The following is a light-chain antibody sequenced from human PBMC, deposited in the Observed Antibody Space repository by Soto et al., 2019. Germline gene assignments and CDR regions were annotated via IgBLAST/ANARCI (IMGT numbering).Light chain of an antibody. CDR3: AAWDDSLSAFYV. V-gene: IGLV1-47*01. CDR1: SSNIGSNY. Sequence: QLVLTQPPSASGTPGQRVTISCSGSSSNIGSNYVYWYQQLPGTAHKLLIYRNNQRPSGVPDRFSVSKSGTSASLAISGLRSEDEADYYCAAWDDSLSAFYVFGTGTKVTVL. CDR2: RNN. J-gene: IGLJ1*01.